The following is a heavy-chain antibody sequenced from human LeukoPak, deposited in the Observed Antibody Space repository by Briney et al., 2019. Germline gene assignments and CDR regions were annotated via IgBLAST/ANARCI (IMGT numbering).Heavy chain of an antibody. CDR2: ISSSGNTK. J-gene: IGHJ4*02. CDR1: GFTFSDYY. V-gene: IGHV3-11*01. Sequence: GGSLRLSCAASGFTFSDYYINWIRQAPGKGLEWISYISSSGNTKKYADSMKGRFTISGDNAKNSLYLQMNSLRAEDTAVYYCARDRDSSGWDPFDYWGQGTLVTVSS. CDR3: ARDRDSSGWDPFDY. D-gene: IGHD6-19*01.